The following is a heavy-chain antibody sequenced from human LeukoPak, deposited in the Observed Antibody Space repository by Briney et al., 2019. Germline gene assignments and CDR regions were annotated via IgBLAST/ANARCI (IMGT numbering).Heavy chain of an antibody. CDR2: MSSDGINK. Sequence: QSGRSLRLSCAASGFTFSTYTFHWVRQAPGKGLEWVAVMSSDGINKYYADSVKGRFTISRDNSKNTLYLQMDSLRAEDTAVYYCAREPKNCGGDCYDLLDCWGQGILVTVSS. D-gene: IGHD2-21*02. J-gene: IGHJ4*02. CDR1: GFTFSTYT. V-gene: IGHV3-30-3*01. CDR3: AREPKNCGGDCYDLLDC.